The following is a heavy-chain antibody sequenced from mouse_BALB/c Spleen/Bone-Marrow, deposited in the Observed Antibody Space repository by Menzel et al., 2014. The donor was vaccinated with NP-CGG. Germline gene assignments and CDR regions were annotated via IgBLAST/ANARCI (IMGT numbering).Heavy chain of an antibody. CDR3: ASTYYGNPFAY. Sequence: EVQGVESRGGLVQPGGSLKLSCATSGFTFSDYSMYWVRQTPEKRLEWVAYISNGGGSTYYPDTVKGRFTISRDNAKNTLYLQMSRLKSEDTAMYYCASTYYGNPFAYWGQGTLVTVSA. D-gene: IGHD2-10*01. CDR1: GFTFSDYS. V-gene: IGHV5-12*02. J-gene: IGHJ3*01. CDR2: ISNGGGST.